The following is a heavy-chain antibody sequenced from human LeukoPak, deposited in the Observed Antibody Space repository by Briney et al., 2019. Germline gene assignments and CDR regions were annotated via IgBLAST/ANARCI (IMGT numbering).Heavy chain of an antibody. V-gene: IGHV3-53*04. J-gene: IGHJ4*02. CDR3: ASVGGYYKSYFDY. CDR2: IYSGGST. D-gene: IGHD3-3*01. CDR1: GFTVSSNY. Sequence: GRSLRLSCAASGFTVSSNYMSWVREAPGKGLEWVSVIYSGGSTYYADSVKGRFTNSRHNSKKTLYLQMNSLRAEDTAVYYCASVGGYYKSYFDYWGQGTLVTVSS.